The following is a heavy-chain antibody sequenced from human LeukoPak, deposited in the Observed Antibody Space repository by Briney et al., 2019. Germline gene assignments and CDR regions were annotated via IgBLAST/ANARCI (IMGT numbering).Heavy chain of an antibody. CDR2: IIPIFGTA. D-gene: IGHD2-2*01. V-gene: IGHV1-69*06. Sequence: SVMVSCKASGGTFSSYAISWVRQAPGQGLEWMGGIIPIFGTANYAQKFQGRVTITADKSTSTAYMELSSPRSEDTAVYYCARGGVVPAARNWFDPWGQGTLVTVSS. CDR1: GGTFSSYA. CDR3: ARGGVVPAARNWFDP. J-gene: IGHJ5*02.